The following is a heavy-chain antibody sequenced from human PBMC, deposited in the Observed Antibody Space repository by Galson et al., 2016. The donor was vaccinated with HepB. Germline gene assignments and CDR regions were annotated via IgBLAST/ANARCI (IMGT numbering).Heavy chain of an antibody. J-gene: IGHJ5*02. Sequence: CAISGDSVSSKSAAWNWIRHSPSRGLEWLGRTYHTSNWYSNYAVSVKSRITINPDTSKNQFSLKLSSVTAADTAVYYCARARYSSGLYNWFDPWGQGTLVTVSS. D-gene: IGHD6-19*01. CDR1: GDSVSSKSAA. CDR3: ARARYSSGLYNWFDP. CDR2: TYHTSNWYS. V-gene: IGHV6-1*01.